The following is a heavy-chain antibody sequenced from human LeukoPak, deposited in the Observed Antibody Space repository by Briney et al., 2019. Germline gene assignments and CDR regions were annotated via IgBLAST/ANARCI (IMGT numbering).Heavy chain of an antibody. CDR2: IYHSGST. D-gene: IGHD6-6*01. Sequence: PSETLSLTCTVSGGSISSSSYYWGWIRQPPGKGLEWIGSIYHSGSTYYNPSLKSRVTISVDTSKNQFSLKLSSVTAADTAVYYCARDRGSSRHFDYWGQGTLVTVSS. CDR3: ARDRGSSRHFDY. CDR1: GGSISSSSYY. J-gene: IGHJ4*02. V-gene: IGHV4-39*07.